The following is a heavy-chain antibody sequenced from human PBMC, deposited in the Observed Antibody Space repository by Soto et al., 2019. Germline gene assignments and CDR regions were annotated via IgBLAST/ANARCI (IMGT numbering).Heavy chain of an antibody. Sequence: QVQLVQSGTEVKKPGSSAKVSCKASGGTFSNYVISWVRQAPGQGLEWMGGIIPLFGTTDYAKKFQGRIAITADDSTTTVYMDLSSLRFEDTAVYFCEIDWGSGDVSVVWGQGTTVIVSS. CDR3: EIDWGSGDVSVV. V-gene: IGHV1-69*01. CDR1: GGTFSNYV. D-gene: IGHD3-10*01. J-gene: IGHJ6*02. CDR2: IIPLFGTT.